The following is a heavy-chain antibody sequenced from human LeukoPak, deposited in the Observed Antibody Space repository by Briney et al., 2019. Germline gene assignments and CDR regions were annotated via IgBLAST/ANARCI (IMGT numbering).Heavy chain of an antibody. CDR1: GGSLSSNY. CDR2: IYYSGST. CDR3: ARFTPQGYGWGGYNWFDP. V-gene: IGHV4-59*01. J-gene: IGHJ5*02. D-gene: IGHD3-16*01. Sequence: SETLSLTCTVSGGSLSSNYWNWIRQPPGKGLEWIGYIYYSGSTNYNPSLKSRVTISVDTSKNQFALKLSSVTAADTAVYYCARFTPQGYGWGGYNWFDPWGQGTLVTVSS.